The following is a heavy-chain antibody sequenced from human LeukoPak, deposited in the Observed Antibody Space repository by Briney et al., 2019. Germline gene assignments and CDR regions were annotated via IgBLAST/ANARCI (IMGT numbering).Heavy chain of an antibody. V-gene: IGHV3-21*01. D-gene: IGHD6-19*01. J-gene: IGHJ4*02. CDR1: GFTFSSYS. CDR2: ISSISSYI. Sequence: GGSMRLSCAASGFTFSSYSINWARHPPAKALDWVSSISSISSYIYYAASVKGRFTISRDNAKNSLYLQMNSLRAEDTAVYYCARASHRVAGYVYWGQGTLVTVSS. CDR3: ARASHRVAGYVY.